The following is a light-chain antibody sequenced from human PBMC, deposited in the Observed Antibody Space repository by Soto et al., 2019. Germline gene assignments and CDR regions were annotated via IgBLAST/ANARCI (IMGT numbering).Light chain of an antibody. CDR3: QNYNRAPWT. Sequence: DIQMTQSPSSLSASVGDRVTITCRASEDISNYLAWYQQKPGKVPKLLIYGASTLQSGVPSRFSGSGSGTDFTLTISSLQTEDVATYYCQNYNRAPWTCGQGTKGESK. J-gene: IGKJ1*01. CDR1: EDISNY. V-gene: IGKV1-27*01. CDR2: GAS.